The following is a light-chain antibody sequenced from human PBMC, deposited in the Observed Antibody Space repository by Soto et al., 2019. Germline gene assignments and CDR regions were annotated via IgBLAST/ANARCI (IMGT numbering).Light chain of an antibody. CDR3: SSYGGSNTFV. J-gene: IGLJ1*01. V-gene: IGLV2-8*01. CDR2: QVN. CDR1: SSDVGGFDY. Sequence: QSALTQPPSASGSPGQSVTVSCTGTSSDVGGFDYVSWYQQHPGKVPKLLIYQVNRRPSGVPDRFSGSKSGNTASLTVSGLQAEDEADYYCSSYGGSNTFVFGTGTKVTAL.